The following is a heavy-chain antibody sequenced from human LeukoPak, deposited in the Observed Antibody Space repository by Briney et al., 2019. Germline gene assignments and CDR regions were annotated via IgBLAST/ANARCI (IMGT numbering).Heavy chain of an antibody. V-gene: IGHV3-64*01. D-gene: IGHD4-23*01. CDR2: ITSNGGTT. CDR3: ARGIRWASDY. Sequence: PGRSLRLSCAASGFTFSSYGMVWVRQAPGKGLEYVSGITSNGGTTYYGNSVKGRFTIFRDNSKDTLYLQMGSLRSEDMAVYYCARGIRWASDYWGQGTLVTVAS. CDR1: GFTFSSYG. J-gene: IGHJ4*02.